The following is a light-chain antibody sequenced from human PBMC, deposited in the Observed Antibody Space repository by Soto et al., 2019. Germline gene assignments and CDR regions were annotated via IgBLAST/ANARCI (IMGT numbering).Light chain of an antibody. Sequence: EIVLTQSPGTLSLSPGERATVSCRASQSVSSNLAWYQQKPGQAPRLLIYAASTRATGIPAKFSGSGSGTEFTLTISSLQSEDFAVYYCQQYNNWPLAFGGGAKVDIK. CDR2: AAS. CDR3: QQYNNWPLA. V-gene: IGKV3-15*01. J-gene: IGKJ4*01. CDR1: QSVSSN.